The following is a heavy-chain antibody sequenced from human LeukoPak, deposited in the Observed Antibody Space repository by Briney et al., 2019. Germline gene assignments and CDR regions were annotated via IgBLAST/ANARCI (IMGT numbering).Heavy chain of an antibody. J-gene: IGHJ6*03. D-gene: IGHD1/OR15-1a*01. CDR1: GDTFANYG. V-gene: IGHV1-69*04. Sequence: SVKVSCTASGDTFANYGVSWVRQAPGQGLEWMGRIIPILGTTKYERKFRGRVTITADKFTSTVYMELSSLRSDDTAIYFCARDPTKGTRYYSYHMDVWGKGTTVTVSS. CDR3: ARDPTKGTRYYSYHMDV. CDR2: IIPILGTT.